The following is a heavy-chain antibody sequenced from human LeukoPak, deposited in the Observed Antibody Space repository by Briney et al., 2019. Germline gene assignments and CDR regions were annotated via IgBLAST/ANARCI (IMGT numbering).Heavy chain of an antibody. D-gene: IGHD5-12*01. CDR1: GFTLSSYW. CDR3: ARKPLSGGYGGTIDY. Sequence: PGGSLRLSCATSGFTLSSYWMHWVRQVPGKGLEWLSRINNDGVSTSYADSVKGRFTISRDSAKNTLYLRMNSLRAEDTAIYYCARKPLSGGYGGTIDYWGQGTLVTVSS. V-gene: IGHV3-74*01. CDR2: INNDGVST. J-gene: IGHJ4*02.